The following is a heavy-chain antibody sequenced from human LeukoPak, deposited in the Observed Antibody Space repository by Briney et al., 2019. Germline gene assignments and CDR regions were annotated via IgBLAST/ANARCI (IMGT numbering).Heavy chain of an antibody. Sequence: SETLSLTCAVYGGSFSGYYWSWIRQPPGKGLEWIGEINHSGSTNYNPSLKSRVTISVDTSKNQFSLKLNSMTAADTAMYYCARADEIAIFGVVRRPGPYYFDSWGQGTLVTVSS. CDR3: ARADEIAIFGVVRRPGPYYFDS. V-gene: IGHV4-34*01. CDR2: INHSGST. D-gene: IGHD3-3*01. CDR1: GGSFSGYY. J-gene: IGHJ4*02.